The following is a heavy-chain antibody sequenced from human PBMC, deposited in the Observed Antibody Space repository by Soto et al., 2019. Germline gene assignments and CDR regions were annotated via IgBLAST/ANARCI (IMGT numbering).Heavy chain of an antibody. V-gene: IGHV1-69*13. CDR3: ARGTDSSGYYYLY. J-gene: IGHJ4*02. Sequence: ASVKVSCKSSGGTFSSYAISCVRQAPGQGLEWMGGIIPIFGTANYAQKFQGRVTITADESTSTAYMELSSLRSEDTAVYYCARGTDSSGYYYLYWGQGTLVTVSS. CDR1: GGTFSSYA. D-gene: IGHD3-22*01. CDR2: IIPIFGTA.